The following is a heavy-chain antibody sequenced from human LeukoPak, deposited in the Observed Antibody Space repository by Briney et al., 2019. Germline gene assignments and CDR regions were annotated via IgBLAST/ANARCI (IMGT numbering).Heavy chain of an antibody. V-gene: IGHV4-38-2*01. CDR2: IYQSVST. D-gene: IGHD4-17*01. Sequence: SETLSLTCAVSGYSISSDYYWGWIRQPSGKGLEWIGSIYQSVSTYYNPSLKSRVTISVDTSKKQFSLKLSSVTAADTAVCYCARNKSTVTTSRHDAFDIWGQGTMVTVSS. J-gene: IGHJ3*02. CDR3: ARNKSTVTTSRHDAFDI. CDR1: GYSISSDYY.